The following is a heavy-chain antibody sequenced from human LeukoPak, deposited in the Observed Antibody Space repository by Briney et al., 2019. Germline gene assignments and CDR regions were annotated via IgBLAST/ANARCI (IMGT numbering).Heavy chain of an antibody. CDR3: AKAYSSSLYGDAFHI. D-gene: IGHD6-13*01. CDR1: GFTFRFYA. Sequence: GGSLRPSCAGSGFTFRFYAMTRVRLAPGKGLEWVSGISGDASVSRHADSVKGRFNISRDNSKNTLYLQLNGLRVEDTAIYYCAKAYSSSLYGDAFHIWGQGTMVTVSP. V-gene: IGHV3-23*01. J-gene: IGHJ3*02. CDR2: ISGDASVS.